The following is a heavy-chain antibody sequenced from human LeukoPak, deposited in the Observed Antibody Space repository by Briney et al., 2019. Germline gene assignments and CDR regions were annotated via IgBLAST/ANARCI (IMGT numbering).Heavy chain of an antibody. CDR2: ISGTTSYI. D-gene: IGHD6-6*01. CDR3: VRKGAGSSASHFDY. Sequence: PGGSLRLSCAASGLQLISYTMNWVRQAPGKGLEWVSSISGTTSYIHYADAVKGRFTISRDNAKNSLYQQMNSLRAEDTAVYYCVRKGAGSSASHFDYWGQGTLVTVSS. CDR1: GLQLISYT. V-gene: IGHV3-21*01. J-gene: IGHJ4*02.